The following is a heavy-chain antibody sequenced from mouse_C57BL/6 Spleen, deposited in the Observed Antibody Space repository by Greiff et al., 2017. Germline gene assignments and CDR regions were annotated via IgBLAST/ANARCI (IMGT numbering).Heavy chain of an antibody. V-gene: IGHV5-9*01. J-gene: IGHJ3*01. CDR3: ARQGLAWFAY. D-gene: IGHD3-3*01. CDR2: ISGGGGNT. Sequence: EVQGVESGGGLVKPGGSLKLSCAASGFTFSSYTMSWVRQTPEKRLEWVATISGGGGNTYYPDSVKGRFTISRDNAKNTLYLQMSSLRSEDTALYYCARQGLAWFAYWGQGTLVTVSA. CDR1: GFTFSSYT.